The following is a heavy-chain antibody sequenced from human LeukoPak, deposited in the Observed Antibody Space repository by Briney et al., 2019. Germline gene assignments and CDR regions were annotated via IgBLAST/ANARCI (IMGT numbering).Heavy chain of an antibody. Sequence: PGGSLRLSCAASGFTFSSYSMNWVRQAPGKGLEWVSSISSSSSYIYYADSVKGRFTISRDNAKNSLYLQMNSLRAEDTAVYYCTTDTWRRKSSLYSSGLYYYGMDVWGQGTTVTVSS. CDR1: GFTFSSYS. CDR2: ISSSSSYI. D-gene: IGHD6-19*01. V-gene: IGHV3-21*01. CDR3: TTDTWRRKSSLYSSGLYYYGMDV. J-gene: IGHJ6*02.